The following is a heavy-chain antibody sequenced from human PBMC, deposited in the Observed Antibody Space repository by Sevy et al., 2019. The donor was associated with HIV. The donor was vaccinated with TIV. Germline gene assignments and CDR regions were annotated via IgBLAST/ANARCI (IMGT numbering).Heavy chain of an antibody. CDR3: AKGWQQWPFDY. J-gene: IGHJ4*02. V-gene: IGHV3-23*01. CDR1: GFTFYNFA. CDR2: ISGVGGTA. Sequence: GGSLRLSCAASGFTFYNFAMNWVRQTPGKGLEWVSGISGVGGTAYYADSVKGRFTISRDNSKSTLYLQMNSLRSEDTAMYYCAKGWQQWPFDYWGQGTLVTVSS. D-gene: IGHD6-19*01.